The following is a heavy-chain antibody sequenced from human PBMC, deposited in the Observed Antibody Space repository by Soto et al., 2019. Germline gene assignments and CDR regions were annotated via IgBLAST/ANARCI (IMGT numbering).Heavy chain of an antibody. Sequence: PVGSLRLSCAASGFTFNNYGMHWVRQAPGKGLEWVAVIWHDGSHESYADSVKGRFTISRDNSKNTLYLQMNSLRAEDTAVYYCARDRYSYDSRAYQGVDWYFDLWGRGTLVTVSS. V-gene: IGHV3-33*01. CDR3: ARDRYSYDSRAYQGVDWYFDL. D-gene: IGHD3-22*01. CDR1: GFTFNNYG. J-gene: IGHJ2*01. CDR2: IWHDGSHE.